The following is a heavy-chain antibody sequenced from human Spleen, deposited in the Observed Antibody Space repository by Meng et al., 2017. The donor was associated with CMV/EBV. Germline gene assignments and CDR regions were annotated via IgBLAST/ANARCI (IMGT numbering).Heavy chain of an antibody. V-gene: IGHV3-30*02. CDR2: IRYDGSDK. Sequence: QVQLVESGXGVVQPGGSLRLSCSTVGFIFNNFGIHWVRQAPGKGLEWVAFIRYDGSDKYYADSVRGRFTISRDNSKNTLYLQMNNLRAEDTAVYFCAKGGEDCGPDCYILAYWGRGSLVTVSS. J-gene: IGHJ4*02. D-gene: IGHD2-21*02. CDR1: GFIFNNFG. CDR3: AKGGEDCGPDCYILAY.